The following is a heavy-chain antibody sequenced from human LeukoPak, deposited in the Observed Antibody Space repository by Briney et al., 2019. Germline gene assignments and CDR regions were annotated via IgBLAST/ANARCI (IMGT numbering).Heavy chain of an antibody. V-gene: IGHV1-2*06. CDR2: INPNSGGT. D-gene: IGHD3-3*01. CDR3: VREGDFWSGSDY. CDR1: GYTFTGYY. J-gene: IGHJ4*02. Sequence: ASVKVSCKASGYTFTGYYMHWVRQAPGQGLEWMGRINPNSGGTNYAQKFQGRVTMTRDTSISTAYMELSRLRSDDTAVYYCVREGDFWSGSDYWGQGTLVTVSS.